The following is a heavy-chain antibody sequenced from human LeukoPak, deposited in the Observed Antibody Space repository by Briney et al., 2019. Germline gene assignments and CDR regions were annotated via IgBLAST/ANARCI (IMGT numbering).Heavy chain of an antibody. J-gene: IGHJ6*02. D-gene: IGHD5-18*01. CDR1: GFTFSSYA. CDR3: AKHGCSSEYYNIDV. CDR2: LGGGGGTR. Sequence: GGSLRLSCVASGFTFSSYAMSWVRQAPGKGLEWVSSLGGGGGTRFYADPVKGRFTISRDNSWNTLYLQMNSLRAEDTAVYYCAKHGCSSEYYNIDVWGQGTTVTVSS. V-gene: IGHV3-23*01.